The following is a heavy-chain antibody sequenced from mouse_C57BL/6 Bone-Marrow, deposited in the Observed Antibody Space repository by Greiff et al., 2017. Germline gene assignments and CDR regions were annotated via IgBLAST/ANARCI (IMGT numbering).Heavy chain of an antibody. V-gene: IGHV7-1*01. Sequence: DVKLVESGGGLVQSGRSLRLSCATSGFTFSDFYMEWVRQAPGKGLEWIAASRNKANDYTTEYSASVKGRFIVSRDTSQSILYLQMNALRAEDTAIYYCARDALFYAMDYWGQGTSVTVSS. CDR3: ARDALFYAMDY. CDR1: GFTFSDFY. J-gene: IGHJ4*01. CDR2: SRNKANDYTT.